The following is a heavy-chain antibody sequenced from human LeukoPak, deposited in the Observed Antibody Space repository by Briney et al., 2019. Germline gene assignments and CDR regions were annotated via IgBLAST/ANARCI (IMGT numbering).Heavy chain of an antibody. Sequence: SETVSLTCAVSGDSISNDNWWSWVRQPPGKGLEWIGEINHSGSTKYNPSLKSRVTISVDTSKNQFSLKLSSVTAADTAVYYCARGYYDTSAYSRDWYFDLWGRGTLVTVSS. D-gene: IGHD3-22*01. CDR3: ARGYYDTSAYSRDWYFDL. CDR1: GDSISNDNW. CDR2: INHSGST. J-gene: IGHJ2*01. V-gene: IGHV4-4*02.